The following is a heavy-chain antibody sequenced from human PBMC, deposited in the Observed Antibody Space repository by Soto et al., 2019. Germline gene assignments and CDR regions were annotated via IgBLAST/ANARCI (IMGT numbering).Heavy chain of an antibody. CDR3: AREDRDDNRGPGN. D-gene: IGHD1-1*01. Sequence: PSETLSLTCSVFGGSIRSTRYYWGWVRQPPGKGLEWLGSIYYTGATQYDPSLEGRVTMSVDTSMNQFSLKLRFVTAADSAIYYCAREDRDDNRGPGNWGQGTLVTSP. CDR1: GGSIRSTRYY. J-gene: IGHJ1*01. V-gene: IGHV4-39*02. CDR2: IYYTGAT.